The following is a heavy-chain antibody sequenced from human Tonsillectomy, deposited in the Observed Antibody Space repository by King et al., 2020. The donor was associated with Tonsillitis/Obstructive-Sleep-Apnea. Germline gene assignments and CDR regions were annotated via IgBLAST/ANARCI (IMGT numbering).Heavy chain of an antibody. CDR2: IYYSGST. CDR1: GGSISSYY. J-gene: IGHJ5*02. CDR3: ARGQYDFWRGYYISWFDP. V-gene: IGHV4-59*01. D-gene: IGHD3-3*01. Sequence: QLQESVPGLVKPSETLSLTCTVSGGSISSYYWSWIRQPPGKGLEWIGYIYYSGSTNYNPSLKSRVTISVDTSKNQFSLNLSSVTAADTAVYYCARGQYDFWRGYYISWFDPWGQGTLVTVSS.